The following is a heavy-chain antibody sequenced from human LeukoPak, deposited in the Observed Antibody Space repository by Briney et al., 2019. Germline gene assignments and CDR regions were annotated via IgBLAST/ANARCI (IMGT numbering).Heavy chain of an antibody. CDR2: ISSSSSYI. CDR3: ARDPHGSGYDDFDI. D-gene: IGHD3-10*01. CDR1: GFSFRSYS. V-gene: IGHV3-21*01. Sequence: GGSLRLSCAASGFSFRSYSMNWVRQAPGKGLEWVSSISSSSSYIYYADSVKGRFTISRDNAKNSLYLQMNSLRAEDTAVYYCARDPHGSGYDDFDIWGQGTMVTVSS. J-gene: IGHJ3*02.